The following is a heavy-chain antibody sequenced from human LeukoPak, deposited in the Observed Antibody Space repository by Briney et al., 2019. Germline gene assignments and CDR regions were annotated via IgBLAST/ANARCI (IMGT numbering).Heavy chain of an antibody. Sequence: SETLSLICTVSGGSISGYYWSWIWQPPGKGLEWIGYMYYSGSTNYNPSLKSRVTISVDMSQNQFSLKLSSVTAADTAVYYCARSGSGSGSYYNSAYYYYGMDVWGQGTTVTVSS. J-gene: IGHJ6*02. CDR2: MYYSGST. CDR3: ARSGSGSGSYYNSAYYYYGMDV. V-gene: IGHV4-59*01. D-gene: IGHD3-10*01. CDR1: GGSISGYY.